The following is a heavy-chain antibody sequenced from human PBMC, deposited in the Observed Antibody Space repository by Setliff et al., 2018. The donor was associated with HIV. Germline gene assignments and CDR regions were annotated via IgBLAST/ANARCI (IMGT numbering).Heavy chain of an antibody. CDR1: GYTFTNYY. CDR3: TRSSSDWIQVRFDP. V-gene: IGHV1-46*01. D-gene: IGHD6-19*01. CDR2: ITPNGGSA. J-gene: IGHJ5*02. Sequence: ASVNVSCKTSGYTFTNYYVHWVRQAPGQGLEWMGVITPNGGSANYAQKFQGRVTMTSDTSTSTVYMELRNLRSDDTAVYFCTRSSSDWIQVRFDPWGQGTLVTVSS.